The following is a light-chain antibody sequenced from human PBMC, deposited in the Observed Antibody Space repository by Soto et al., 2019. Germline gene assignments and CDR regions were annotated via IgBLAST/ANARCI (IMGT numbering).Light chain of an antibody. CDR3: QQYEAYPLT. CDR1: QSISSW. V-gene: IGKV1-5*03. J-gene: IGKJ4*01. CDR2: KAS. Sequence: DIQLTQSPSTLSASVGDRATITCRASQSISSWLAWYQQKPGKAPKLLVYKASSLESGVPSRFSGSGSGTEFTLTISTLQPDAFATYYCQQYEAYPLTFGGGTKVEI.